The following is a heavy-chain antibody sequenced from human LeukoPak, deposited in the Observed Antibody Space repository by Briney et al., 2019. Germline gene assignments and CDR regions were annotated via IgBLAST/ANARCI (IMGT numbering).Heavy chain of an antibody. Sequence: GASVKVSCKVSGYTLTELSMHWARQAPGKGLEWMGGFDPEDGETIYAQKFQGRVTMTEDTSTDTAYMELSSLRSEDTAVYYCATARSIAVAGTLSYWGQGTLVTVSS. V-gene: IGHV1-24*01. CDR3: ATARSIAVAGTLSY. CDR1: GYTLTELS. CDR2: FDPEDGET. D-gene: IGHD6-19*01. J-gene: IGHJ4*02.